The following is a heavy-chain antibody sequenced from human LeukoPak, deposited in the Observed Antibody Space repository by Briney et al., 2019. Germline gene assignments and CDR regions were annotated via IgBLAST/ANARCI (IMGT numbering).Heavy chain of an antibody. CDR1: GFTFSAYW. CDR3: ARSLVVGGTRPNDY. Sequence: GGSLRLSCAASGFTFSAYWMHWVRQAPGKGLVWLSRINTGGNDITYADSVKGRFTISRDNAKNTLYLQMNSLTVEDTAVYFCARSLVVGGTRPNDYWGQGTLVTISS. V-gene: IGHV3-74*01. J-gene: IGHJ4*02. D-gene: IGHD2-15*01. CDR2: INTGGNDI.